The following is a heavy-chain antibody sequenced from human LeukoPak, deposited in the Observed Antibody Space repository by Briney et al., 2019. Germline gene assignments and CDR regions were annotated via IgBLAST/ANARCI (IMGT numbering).Heavy chain of an antibody. D-gene: IGHD1-1*01. CDR1: GGTFSSYA. J-gene: IGHJ4*02. Sequence: ASVKVSCKASGGTFSSYAISWVRQAPGQGLEWTGGIIPIFGTANYAQKFQGRVTITADESTSTAYMELSSLRSEDTAVYYCASTTGTMYYFDYWGQGTLVTVSS. CDR3: ASTTGTMYYFDY. CDR2: IIPIFGTA. V-gene: IGHV1-69*13.